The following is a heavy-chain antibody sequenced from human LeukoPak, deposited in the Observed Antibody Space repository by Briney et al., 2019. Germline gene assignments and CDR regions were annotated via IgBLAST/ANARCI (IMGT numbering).Heavy chain of an antibody. J-gene: IGHJ3*02. CDR3: ARGPSIAARYDAFDI. CDR1: GFTLSGYG. V-gene: IGHV3-30*03. D-gene: IGHD6-6*01. Sequence: GRSLRLSCAASGFTLSGYGMHWVRQAPGKGLEWVTGIAYDGSRKHYADSVKGRFTISRDNAKNSLYLQVISLRAEDTAVYYCARGPSIAARYDAFDIWGQGTMVTVPS. CDR2: IAYDGSRK.